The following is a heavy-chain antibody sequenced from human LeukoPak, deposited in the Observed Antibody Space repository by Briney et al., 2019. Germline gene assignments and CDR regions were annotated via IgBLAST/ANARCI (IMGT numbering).Heavy chain of an antibody. CDR3: AKAVV. V-gene: IGHV3-30*18. CDR1: GFTFSSYG. D-gene: IGHD2-15*01. CDR2: ISYDGSNK. J-gene: IGHJ4*02. Sequence: GRSLRLSCAASGFTFSSYGMHWVRQAPGKGLEWVAVISYDGSNKYYADSVKGRFTISRDESKNTLYLQMNSLRAEDTAVYYCAKAVVWGQGTLVTVSS.